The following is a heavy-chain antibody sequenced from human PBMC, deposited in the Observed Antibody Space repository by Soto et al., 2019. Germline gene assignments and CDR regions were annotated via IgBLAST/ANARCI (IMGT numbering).Heavy chain of an antibody. CDR3: ARDDEEQWLYYYYGMDV. D-gene: IGHD6-19*01. V-gene: IGHV3-21*01. CDR2: ISSSSSYI. CDR1: GFTFSSYS. J-gene: IGHJ6*02. Sequence: GSLRLSCAASGFTFSSYSMNWVRQAPGKGLEWVSSISSSSSYIYYADSVKGRFTISRDNAKNSLYLQMNSLRAEDTAVYYCARDDEEQWLYYYYGMDVWGQGTTVTVSS.